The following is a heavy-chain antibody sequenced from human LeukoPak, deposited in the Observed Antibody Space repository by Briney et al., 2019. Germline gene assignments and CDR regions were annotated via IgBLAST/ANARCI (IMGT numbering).Heavy chain of an antibody. CDR3: ARGHYYDISGYYYYGMDV. CDR1: GGSIGGYY. D-gene: IGHD3-22*01. CDR2: IYYSGST. Sequence: SETLSLTCSVSGGSIGGYYWSWIRQPPGKGLEWIGYIYYSGSTNYNPSLKSRVTISVDTSKNQFSLRLSSVTAADTAVYYCARGHYYDISGYYYYGMDVWGQGTTVTVSS. J-gene: IGHJ6*02. V-gene: IGHV4-59*12.